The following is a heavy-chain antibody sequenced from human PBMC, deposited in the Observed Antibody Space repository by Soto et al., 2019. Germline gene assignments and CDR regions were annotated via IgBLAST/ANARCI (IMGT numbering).Heavy chain of an antibody. CDR3: ARGRYCLTGRCFPNWFDS. J-gene: IGHJ5*01. D-gene: IGHD2-15*01. CDR2: IYKSTTT. V-gene: IGHV4-30-4*01. CDR1: GDSISTVDYF. Sequence: PSETLSLTCSVSGDSISTVDYFWAWIRQPPGQALEYIGYIYKSTTTYYNPSFESRVAISLDPSKSQFSLTVTSVTAADTAVYFCARGRYCLTGRCFPNWFDSWGQGTLVTVSS.